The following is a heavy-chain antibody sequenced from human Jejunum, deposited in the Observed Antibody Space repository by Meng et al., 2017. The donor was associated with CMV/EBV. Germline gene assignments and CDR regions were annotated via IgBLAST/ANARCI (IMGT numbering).Heavy chain of an antibody. J-gene: IGHJ4*02. CDR3: VRVGPYYDTLTGSYRHQYLDY. CDR1: GHY. D-gene: IGHD3-9*01. CDR2: IYPSGSA. V-gene: IGHV4-38-2*02. Sequence: GHYWAWIRQSPRKGLEWIASIYPSGSAYFNPSLKGRVNVSVDRSKNQFSLRLSSVTATDTAVYYCVRVGPYYDTLTGSYRHQYLDYWGQGALVTVSS.